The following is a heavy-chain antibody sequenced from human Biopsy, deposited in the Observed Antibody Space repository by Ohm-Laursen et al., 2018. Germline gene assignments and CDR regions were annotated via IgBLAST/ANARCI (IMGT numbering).Heavy chain of an antibody. CDR1: GFTFSRYW. V-gene: IGHV3-74*01. CDR3: ATDHYGSINY. Sequence: SLRFSCAASGFTFSRYWIHWVRQAPGKGLLTWVSHTNEDGSHTDYADSVKGRFTISRDNAKNTAYLQMNSLRADDTALYYCATDHYGSINYWGQGTLVTVSS. D-gene: IGHD4-17*01. J-gene: IGHJ4*02. CDR2: TNEDGSHT.